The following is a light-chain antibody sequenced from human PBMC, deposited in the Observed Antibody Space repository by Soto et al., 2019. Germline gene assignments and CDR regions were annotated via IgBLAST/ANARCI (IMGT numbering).Light chain of an antibody. CDR1: QSVSGW. CDR2: DAS. J-gene: IGKJ1*01. Sequence: IQRKQAVSRLCASVGGTVIVTYRASQSVSGWLAWYQQKPGEAPKLLIYDASALPRGVPSRFSGSGSGTKFTLTIASLQPDDFATYYCQQYETFSGTFGPGTKVDIK. V-gene: IGKV1-5*01. CDR3: QQYETFSGT.